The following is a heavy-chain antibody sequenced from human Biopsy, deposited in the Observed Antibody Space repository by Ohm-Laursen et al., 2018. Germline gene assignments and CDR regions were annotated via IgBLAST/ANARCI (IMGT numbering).Heavy chain of an antibody. CDR2: IWSDGNNK. V-gene: IGHV3-33*08. D-gene: IGHD3-22*01. Sequence: SLRLSCTAFGFTFSDYYMSWIRQAPGKGLERVAVIWSDGNNKYYADSVKGRFTISRDTSRNTLYMQMNSLRVEDTALYYCARDAEEFDSSGPRFDYWGQGTLVTVSS. CDR1: GFTFSDYY. J-gene: IGHJ4*02. CDR3: ARDAEEFDSSGPRFDY.